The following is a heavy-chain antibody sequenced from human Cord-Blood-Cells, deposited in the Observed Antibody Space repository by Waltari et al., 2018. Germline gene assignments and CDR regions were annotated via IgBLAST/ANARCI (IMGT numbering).Heavy chain of an antibody. D-gene: IGHD5-12*01. J-gene: IGHJ4*02. CDR1: GYSISSGYS. CDR2: IYHSGST. Sequence: QVQLQESGPGLVKPSETLSLTCAVSGYSISSGYSWGWIRQPPGKGLEWIGSIYHSGSTYYNPSLKSRVTISVDTSKNQFSLKLSSVTAADTAVYYCARGPQYSGYDYWGQGTLVTVSS. CDR3: ARGPQYSGYDY. V-gene: IGHV4-38-2*01.